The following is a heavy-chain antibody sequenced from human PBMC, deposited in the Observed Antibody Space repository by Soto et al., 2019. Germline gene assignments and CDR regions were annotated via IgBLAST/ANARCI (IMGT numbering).Heavy chain of an antibody. J-gene: IGHJ2*01. CDR2: ISGGGDAP. Sequence: EVQLLESGGGLVQPGGSLILSCAGSGFTFINYAMNWVRQAPGKGLEWVSTISGGGDAPFFADSVRGRFTISRDNSKNTVTLQMNNLGVDDTAVYFCARKVPGSTSRPDYWYFDLWGRGTLVTVSS. CDR3: ARKVPGSTSRPDYWYFDL. CDR1: GFTFINYA. D-gene: IGHD3-10*01. V-gene: IGHV3-23*01.